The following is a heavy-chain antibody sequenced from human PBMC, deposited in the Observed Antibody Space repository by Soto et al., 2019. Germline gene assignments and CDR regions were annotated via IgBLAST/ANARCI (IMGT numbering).Heavy chain of an antibody. V-gene: IGHV1-46*01. CDR1: GYTFASYY. J-gene: IGHJ3*02. Sequence: ASVKVSCKASGYTFASYYMHWVRQAPGQGLEWMGIINPSSGSTSYAQKFQGRVTMTRDTSTSTVYMELSSLRSDDTAAYYCARDRIVVVPDPGAIDTWGQVRMVTV. CDR3: ARDRIVVVPDPGAIDT. CDR2: INPSSGST. D-gene: IGHD2-2*01.